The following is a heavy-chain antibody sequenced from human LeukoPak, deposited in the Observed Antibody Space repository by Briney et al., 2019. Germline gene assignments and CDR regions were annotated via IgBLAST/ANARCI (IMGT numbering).Heavy chain of an antibody. Sequence: GGSLRVSCAVSGITLSNYGMSWVRQAPGKGLEWVAGISGSGGGTNYADSVKGRFTISRGNPKNTLHLQMNSLRAEDTAVYFCAKRGVVIRVILVGFHKEAYYFDSWGQGALVTVSS. V-gene: IGHV3-23*01. J-gene: IGHJ4*02. CDR2: ISGSGGGT. CDR3: AKRGVVIRVILVGFHKEAYYFDS. CDR1: GITLSNYG. D-gene: IGHD3-22*01.